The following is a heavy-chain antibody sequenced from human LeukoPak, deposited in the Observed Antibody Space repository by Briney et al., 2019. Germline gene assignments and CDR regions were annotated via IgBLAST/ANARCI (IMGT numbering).Heavy chain of an antibody. CDR1: GFTFSSYS. J-gene: IGHJ5*02. CDR3: AREGTSPLGDWFDP. D-gene: IGHD1-1*01. V-gene: IGHV3-21*01. CDR2: ISSSSSYI. Sequence: GGSLRLSCAASGFTFSSYSMNWVRQAPGKGLEWVSSISSSSSYIYYADSVKGRFTISRDNAKNSLYLQMNSLRAEDTAVYYCAREGTSPLGDWFDPWGQGTLVTVSS.